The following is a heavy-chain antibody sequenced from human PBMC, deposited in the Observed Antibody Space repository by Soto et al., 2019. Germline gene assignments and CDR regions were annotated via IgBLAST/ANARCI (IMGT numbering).Heavy chain of an antibody. Sequence: PSETLSLTCTVSGGSISSYFWNWIRQPPGKGLEWIGYIYSSGSTNYNPSLKSRVTISVDTSKNQFSLKLSSVTTADTAVYYCARANYFESSGPFDYWGPGTLVTVS. J-gene: IGHJ4*02. D-gene: IGHD3-22*01. V-gene: IGHV4-59*01. CDR2: IYSSGST. CDR1: GGSISSYF. CDR3: ARANYFESSGPFDY.